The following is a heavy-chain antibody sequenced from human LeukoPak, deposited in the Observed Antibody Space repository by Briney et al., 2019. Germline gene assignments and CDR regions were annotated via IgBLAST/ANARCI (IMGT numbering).Heavy chain of an antibody. CDR3: ARVFYYGSGTFDL. D-gene: IGHD3-10*01. CDR2: IYYSGSP. Sequence: SETLSLTCAVSGGSIGSYYWSWIRQPPGKGLEWIGYIYYSGSPTYNPSLRSRVTISVDTSKNQFSLKLSSVTAADTAVYYCARVFYYGSGTFDLWGRGTLVTVSS. CDR1: GGSIGSYY. J-gene: IGHJ2*01. V-gene: IGHV4-59*01.